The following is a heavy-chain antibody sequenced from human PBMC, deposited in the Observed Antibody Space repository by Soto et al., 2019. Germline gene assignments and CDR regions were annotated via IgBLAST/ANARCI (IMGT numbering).Heavy chain of an antibody. CDR2: ISAYNGNT. D-gene: IGHD2-2*01. Sequence: GASVKVSCKASGYTFTSYGMSWVRQAPGQGLEWMGWISAYNGNTNYAQKLQGRVTMTTDTSTSTAYMELRSLRSDDTAVYYCARGVVVPAAMVLGWFDPWGQGTLVTVSS. CDR3: ARGVVVPAAMVLGWFDP. J-gene: IGHJ5*02. CDR1: GYTFTSYG. V-gene: IGHV1-18*01.